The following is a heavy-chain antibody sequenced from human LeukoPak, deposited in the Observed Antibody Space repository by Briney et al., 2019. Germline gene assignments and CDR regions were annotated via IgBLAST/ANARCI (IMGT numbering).Heavy chain of an antibody. V-gene: IGHV3-48*03. CDR3: ARGLLRSGWQGFDY. J-gene: IGHJ4*02. CDR2: ISSSGSTI. Sequence: GGSLRLSCAASGFTFSSYEMNWVRQAPGKGLEWVSYISSSGSTIYYADSVKGRFTISRDNAKNSLYLQMNSLRAEDTAVYYCARGLLRSGWQGFDYWGQGTLVTVSS. CDR1: GFTFSSYE. D-gene: IGHD6-19*01.